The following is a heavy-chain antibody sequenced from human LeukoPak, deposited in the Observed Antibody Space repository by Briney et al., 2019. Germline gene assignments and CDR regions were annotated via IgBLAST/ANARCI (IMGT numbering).Heavy chain of an antibody. CDR2: INSDGSST. CDR3: SSGEDYYDSSGLDY. J-gene: IGHJ4*02. Sequence: GGSLRLSCAASGFTFSNYGMHWVRQAPGKGLVWVSRINSDGSSTIYADSVKGRFTISRDNAKNTLYLQMNSLRAEDTAVYYCSSGEDYYDSSGLDYWGQGTLVTVSS. CDR1: GFTFSNYG. D-gene: IGHD3-22*01. V-gene: IGHV3-74*01.